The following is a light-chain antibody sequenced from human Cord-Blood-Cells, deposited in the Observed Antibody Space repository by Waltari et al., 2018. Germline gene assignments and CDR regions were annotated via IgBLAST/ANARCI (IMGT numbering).Light chain of an antibody. CDR3: SSYAGSNNWV. CDR2: EVS. J-gene: IGLJ3*02. V-gene: IGLV2-8*01. Sequence: QSALTQPPSPSASPGQSVTISCTGTSSAVGGYNYVSWYQQHPGKAPKLMIYEVSKRPSGVPDRFSGSKSGNTASLTVSGLQAEDEADYYCSSYAGSNNWVFGGGTKLTVL. CDR1: SSAVGGYNY.